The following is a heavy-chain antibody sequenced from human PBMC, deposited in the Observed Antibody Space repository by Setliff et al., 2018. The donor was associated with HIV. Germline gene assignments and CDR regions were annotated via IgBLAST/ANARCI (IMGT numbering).Heavy chain of an antibody. CDR1: AGSFSIFA. D-gene: IGHD6-13*01. V-gene: IGHV1-69*05. J-gene: IGHJ3*01. Sequence: SVKVSCKSSAGSFSIFAVNWVRQAPGQGLEWMGGMTTIFSTTNYARKFQGRVTITTDESTGTAYMELSNLKSEDTAMYYCATEGAGTTCQRASALDVWGQGTMVTVSS. CDR2: MTTIFSTT. CDR3: ATEGAGTTCQRASALDV.